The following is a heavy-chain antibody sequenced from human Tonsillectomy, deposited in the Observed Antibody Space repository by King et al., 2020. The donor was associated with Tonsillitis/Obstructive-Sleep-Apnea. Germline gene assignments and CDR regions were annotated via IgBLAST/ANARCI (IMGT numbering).Heavy chain of an antibody. D-gene: IGHD3-9*01. Sequence: TLKESGPVLVKPTETLTLTCTVSGFSLSNARMGVSWIRQPPGKALEWLAHIFSNDEKSYNTSLKSRLTISKDTSQSPVVLTMTNMDPVDTATYYCARISPDYDMLTGWEDNWFDPWGQGTLVTVSS. CDR1: GFSLSNARMG. CDR2: IFSNDEK. V-gene: IGHV2-26*02. J-gene: IGHJ5*02. CDR3: ARISPDYDMLTGWEDNWFDP.